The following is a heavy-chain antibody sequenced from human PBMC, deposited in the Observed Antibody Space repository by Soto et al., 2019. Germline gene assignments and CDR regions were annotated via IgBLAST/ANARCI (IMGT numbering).Heavy chain of an antibody. J-gene: IGHJ4*02. CDR2: ISWNGATM. Sequence: EVQLVESGGGLVQPGRSLRLSCVASGFTLDDYAMHWVRQVPGKGLEWVSGISWNGATMGYGDSVKGRFTISRDNTKNSLYLQMNSLRPEDTAFYYCAKDNGGYYDSSGNFEYWGQGTLVTVSS. V-gene: IGHV3-9*01. CDR1: GFTLDDYA. CDR3: AKDNGGYYDSSGNFEY. D-gene: IGHD3-22*01.